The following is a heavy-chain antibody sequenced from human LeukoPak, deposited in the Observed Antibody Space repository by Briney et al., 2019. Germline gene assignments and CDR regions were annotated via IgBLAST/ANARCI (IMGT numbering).Heavy chain of an antibody. D-gene: IGHD3-10*01. Sequence: RGSLRLSCAASGFTFSSYEMNWVRQAPGKGLEWVSYISSSGSTIYYADSVKGRFTISRDNAKNSLYLQMNSLRAEDTAVYYCARFSRGWFDPWGQGTLVTVSS. J-gene: IGHJ5*02. V-gene: IGHV3-48*03. CDR2: ISSSGSTI. CDR1: GFTFSSYE. CDR3: ARFSRGWFDP.